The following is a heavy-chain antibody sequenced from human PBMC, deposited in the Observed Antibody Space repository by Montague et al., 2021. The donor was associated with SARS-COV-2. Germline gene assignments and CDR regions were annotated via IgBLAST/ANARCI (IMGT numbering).Heavy chain of an antibody. CDR3: VRDTGSAQAGFDA. D-gene: IGHD2-15*01. V-gene: IGHV6-1*01. Sequence: CAISGDSVWSNTAAWNWNRQSPSRGLGRLVRSNYRFKWTSDYATSVEGRISIDPDTSKNQFFLHLRSVTPEDTGVYYCVRDTGSAQAGFDAWGQGTLVTVSS. CDR1: GDSVWSNTAA. CDR2: SNYRFKWTS. J-gene: IGHJ4*02.